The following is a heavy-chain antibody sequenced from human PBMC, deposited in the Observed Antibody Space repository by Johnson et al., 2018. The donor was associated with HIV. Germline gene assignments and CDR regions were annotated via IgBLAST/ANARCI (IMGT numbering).Heavy chain of an antibody. V-gene: IGHV3-9*01. D-gene: IGHD3-16*01. CDR3: AKAGYDYVWGSYKGAFDI. J-gene: IGHJ3*02. Sequence: VESGGGLVQPGRSLRLSCAASGFTFDDYAMHWVRQAPGKGLEWVSGISWNSGSIGYADSVKGRFTISRDNAKNSLYLQMNSLRAEDTALYYCAKAGYDYVWGSYKGAFDIWGQGTMVTVSS. CDR2: ISWNSGSI. CDR1: GFTFDDYA.